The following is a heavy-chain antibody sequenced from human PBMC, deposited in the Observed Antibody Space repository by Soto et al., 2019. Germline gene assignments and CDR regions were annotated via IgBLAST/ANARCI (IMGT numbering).Heavy chain of an antibody. CDR2: TYTGGNS. CDR3: AREGFPYGLDY. V-gene: IGHV3-53*02. CDR1: GFNVSSKY. D-gene: IGHD3-10*01. Sequence: EVQLVETGGGLIQPGGSLSLSCAATGFNVSSKYMHWVRQAPGKGLERVSLTYTGGNSFYASSVKGRFIVSRDISKITLYLQINSLSSEDTAVYYCAREGFPYGLDYWGQGCLVTVSS. J-gene: IGHJ4*02.